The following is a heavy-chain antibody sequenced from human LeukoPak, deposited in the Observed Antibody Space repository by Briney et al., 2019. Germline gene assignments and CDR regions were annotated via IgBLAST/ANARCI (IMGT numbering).Heavy chain of an antibody. D-gene: IGHD3-22*01. CDR1: GFTSDDYG. V-gene: IGHV3-20*04. J-gene: IGHJ4*02. CDR2: INWNGGST. Sequence: GGSLRLSCAASGFTSDDYGMSWVRQAPGKGLEWVSGINWNGGSTGYADSVKGRFTISRDNAKNSLYLQMNSLRAEDTALYYCARGMAMIVVATFDYWGQGTLVTVSS. CDR3: ARGMAMIVVATFDY.